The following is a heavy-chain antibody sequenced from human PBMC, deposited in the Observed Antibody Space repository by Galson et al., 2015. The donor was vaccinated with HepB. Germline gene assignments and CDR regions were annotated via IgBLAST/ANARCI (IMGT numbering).Heavy chain of an antibody. CDR1: GFTFSSYA. J-gene: IGHJ4*02. V-gene: IGHV3-23*01. Sequence: SLRLSCAASGFTFSSYAMSWVRQAPGKGLEWVSFIRANDDTTYFPDSVKGRSTIARDNSKNTLYLQMHILRAEDTALYSCAKGLYSGFDHVLEYWGQGTLVTVSS. CDR2: IRANDDTT. CDR3: AKGLYSGFDHVLEY. D-gene: IGHD5-12*01.